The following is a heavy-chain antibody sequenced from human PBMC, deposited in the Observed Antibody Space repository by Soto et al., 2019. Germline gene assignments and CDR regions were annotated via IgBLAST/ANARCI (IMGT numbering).Heavy chain of an antibody. D-gene: IGHD6-6*01. Sequence: SETLSLTCTVSGGSISSYYWSWIRQPPGKGLEWIGYIYYSGSTNYNPSLKSRVTISVDTSKNQFSLKLSSVTAADTAVYYCARYSSSARHFEYWGQGTLVTVSS. J-gene: IGHJ4*02. CDR1: GGSISSYY. CDR3: ARYSSSARHFEY. CDR2: IYYSGST. V-gene: IGHV4-59*01.